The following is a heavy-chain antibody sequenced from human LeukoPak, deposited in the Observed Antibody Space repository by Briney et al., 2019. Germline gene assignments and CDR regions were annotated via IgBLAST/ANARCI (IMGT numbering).Heavy chain of an antibody. J-gene: IGHJ1*01. CDR2: IYYSGST. V-gene: IGHV4-59*01. Sequence: PSETLSLTCTVSDGSIGSFYWTWIRQPPGKGLEWIGYIYYSGSTNYNPSLKSRVTISVDTSKNQFSLKLRSVTAADTAVYYCAREGIRGSYYTDWGQGTLVIVSS. D-gene: IGHD1-26*01. CDR1: DGSIGSFY. CDR3: AREGIRGSYYTD.